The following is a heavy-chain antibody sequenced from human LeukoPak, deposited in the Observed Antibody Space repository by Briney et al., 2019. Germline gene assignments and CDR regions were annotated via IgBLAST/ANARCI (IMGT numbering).Heavy chain of an antibody. CDR3: AAQGGSGDLRY. CDR1: GFTFSHYP. J-gene: IGHJ4*02. D-gene: IGHD4-17*01. V-gene: IGHV3-15*01. CDR2: IKRIIDGGTT. Sequence: GGSLRLSCSASGFTFSHYPMHWVRQAPGKGLEWVGRIKRIIDGGTTDYAAPVKGRFTVSRDDSINTLYLQMSSLKTEDTTVYYCAAQGGSGDLRYWGQGTLVTVSS.